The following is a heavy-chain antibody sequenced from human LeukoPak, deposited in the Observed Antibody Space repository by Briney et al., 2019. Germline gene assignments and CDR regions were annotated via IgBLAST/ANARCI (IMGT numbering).Heavy chain of an antibody. CDR1: GFTFSNYA. CDR3: ATTHYSSSFYPHLPPEFAPD. D-gene: IGHD6-6*01. Sequence: GGSLRLSCAASGFTFSNYAMSWVRQAPGKGLEWVSAISGSDGSTYYAASVKGRFTISRDISKNTLYLQMNSLRAEDTAVYYCATTHYSSSFYPHLPPEFAPDWGQGTLVTVSS. J-gene: IGHJ4*02. V-gene: IGHV3-23*01. CDR2: ISGSDGST.